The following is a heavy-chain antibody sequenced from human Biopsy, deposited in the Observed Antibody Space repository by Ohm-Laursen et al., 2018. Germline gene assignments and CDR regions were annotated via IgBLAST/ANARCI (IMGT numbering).Heavy chain of an antibody. J-gene: IGHJ4*02. CDR1: GGSINSYY. CDR2: LFTSGTT. CDR3: VRGGSGSFPFDY. D-gene: IGHD3-10*01. Sequence: GTLSLTCTVSGGSINSYYWSWMRQPAGKGLEWIGRLFTSGTTNYSPSLNNRVTMSVDTSKDQFSLRLTSVTAADTAVYYCVRGGSGSFPFDYWGPGTLVTVSS. V-gene: IGHV4-4*07.